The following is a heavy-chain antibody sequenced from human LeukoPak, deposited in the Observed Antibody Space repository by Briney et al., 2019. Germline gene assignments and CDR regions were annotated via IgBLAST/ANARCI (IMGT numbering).Heavy chain of an antibody. D-gene: IGHD2-15*01. CDR1: GGSFSGYY. J-gene: IGHJ4*02. Sequence: SETLSLTCAVYGGSFSGYYRSWVRQPPEKGLEWIGEINHSGSTNYNPSLKSRVTISVDTSKNQFSLKLSSVTAADTAVYYCARVCFWGYCSGGSQLGHFDYWGQGTLVTVSS. V-gene: IGHV4-34*01. CDR3: ARVCFWGYCSGGSQLGHFDY. CDR2: INHSGST.